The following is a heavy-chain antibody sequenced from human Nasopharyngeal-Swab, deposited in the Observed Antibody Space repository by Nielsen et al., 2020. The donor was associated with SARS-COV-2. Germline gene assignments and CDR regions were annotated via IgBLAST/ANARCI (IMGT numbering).Heavy chain of an antibody. D-gene: IGHD4-17*01. J-gene: IGHJ5*02. CDR3: ARDFVSTVTDNWFDP. Sequence: WVRQAPGQGLEWMGIINPSGGSTSYAQKFQGRVTMTRDTSTSTAYMELSSLRSEDTAVYYCARDFVSTVTDNWFDPWGQGTLVTVSS. V-gene: IGHV1-46*01. CDR2: INPSGGST.